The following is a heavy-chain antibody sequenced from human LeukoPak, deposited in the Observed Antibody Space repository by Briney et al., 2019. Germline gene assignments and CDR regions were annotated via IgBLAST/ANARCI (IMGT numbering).Heavy chain of an antibody. J-gene: IGHJ3*02. CDR1: GYTFTGYY. V-gene: IGHV1-2*02. Sequence: GASVKVSCKASGYTFTGYYMHWVRQAPGHGLEWMGWINPNSGGANYAQKFQGRVTMTRDTSISTAYMELRRLRSDDTTVYYCARDLKGRYYYGSGSYSSDAFDIWGQGTMVTVSS. CDR2: INPNSGGA. D-gene: IGHD3-10*01. CDR3: ARDLKGRYYYGSGSYSSDAFDI.